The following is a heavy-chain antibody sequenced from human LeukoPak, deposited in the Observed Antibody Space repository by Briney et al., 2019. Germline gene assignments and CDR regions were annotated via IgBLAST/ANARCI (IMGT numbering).Heavy chain of an antibody. D-gene: IGHD2/OR15-2a*01. Sequence: GGSLRLSCAAPGFTFSNAWMSWVRQAPGKGLEWVANVKQDGSEKYYVDSVKGRFTISRDNAKNSVFLQMNSLRAEDTAVYYCARSRWVLQTYYFDYWGQGTLVTVSS. J-gene: IGHJ4*02. CDR3: ARSRWVLQTYYFDY. CDR1: GFTFSNAW. CDR2: VKQDGSEK. V-gene: IGHV3-7*01.